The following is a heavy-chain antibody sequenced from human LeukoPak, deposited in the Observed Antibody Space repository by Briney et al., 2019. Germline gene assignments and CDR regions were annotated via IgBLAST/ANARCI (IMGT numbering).Heavy chain of an antibody. CDR1: GYSFTSYW. J-gene: IGHJ4*02. CDR2: IYLGDSHT. Sequence: GESLKISCKGSGYSFTSYWIGWVRQMPGKGLEWMGIIYLGDSHTRYSPSFQGQVTISADKSISTAYLQWSSLKASDTAMYYCARGLWSGYNYFAYWGQGTLVTVSS. V-gene: IGHV5-51*01. D-gene: IGHD3-3*01. CDR3: ARGLWSGYNYFAY.